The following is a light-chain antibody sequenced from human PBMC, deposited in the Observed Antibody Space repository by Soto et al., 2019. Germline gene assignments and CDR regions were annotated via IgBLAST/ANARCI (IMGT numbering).Light chain of an antibody. V-gene: IGKV1-27*01. J-gene: IGKJ1*01. CDR3: QKYNSAPRT. Sequence: DIQMTQSPSSLSASLGDRVTITCRASQGIGNYLAWYQLQPGKVPKLLIYAASTLQSGVPSRFSGSGSGTDFTLTISSLQPEDVATDFCQKYNSAPRTFGKGTKVEI. CDR1: QGIGNY. CDR2: AAS.